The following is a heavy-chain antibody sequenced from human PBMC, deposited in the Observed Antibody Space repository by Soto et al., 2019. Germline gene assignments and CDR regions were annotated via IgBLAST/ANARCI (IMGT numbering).Heavy chain of an antibody. Sequence: QVQLQESGPGLVKPSETLSLTCTVSGGSISSYYWSWIRQPPGKGLEWIGYIYYSGSTNYNPSLKSRVTISVDTSKNQFSLKLSSVTAADTAVDYWARHGDYDYWGKGTLVTVSS. J-gene: IGHJ4*02. V-gene: IGHV4-59*08. CDR3: ARHGDYDY. D-gene: IGHD4-17*01. CDR2: IYYSGST. CDR1: GGSISSYY.